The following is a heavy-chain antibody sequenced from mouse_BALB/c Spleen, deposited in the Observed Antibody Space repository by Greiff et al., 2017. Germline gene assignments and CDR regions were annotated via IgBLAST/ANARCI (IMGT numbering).Heavy chain of an antibody. J-gene: IGHJ2*01. CDR1: GYAFSSYW. CDR2: IYPGDGDT. CDR3: ARRDFDY. V-gene: IGHV1-80*01. Sequence: QVQLKESGAELVRPGSSVKISCKASGYAFSSYWMNWVKQRPGQGLEWIGQIYPGDGDTNYNGKFKGKATLTADKSSSTAYMQLSSLTSEDSAVYFCARRDFDYWGQGTTLTVSS.